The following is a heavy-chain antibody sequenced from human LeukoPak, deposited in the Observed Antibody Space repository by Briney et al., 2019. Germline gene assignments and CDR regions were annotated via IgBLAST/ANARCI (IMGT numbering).Heavy chain of an antibody. V-gene: IGHV3-21*01. D-gene: IGHD6-19*01. Sequence: GGSLTLPCAASGFTFSRYSMSWVRQAPGKGLEWVSSITTSSTYISYADSVKGRFTISRDNAKNSLYLQMNSLRAEDTAVYYCARGKYRSGWFDYWGQGTLVTVSS. CDR2: ITTSSTYI. CDR3: ARGKYRSGWFDY. J-gene: IGHJ4*02. CDR1: GFTFSRYS.